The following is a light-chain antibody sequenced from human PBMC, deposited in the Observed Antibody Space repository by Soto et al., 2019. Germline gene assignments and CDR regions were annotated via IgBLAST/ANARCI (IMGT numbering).Light chain of an antibody. J-gene: IGLJ2*01. CDR3: SSYTSTTTPVV. Sequence: QSVLTQPASVSGSPGQSSTISCTGTSSDIGTYDYVSWYQHHPGKAPKLMIYEVTNRPSGVSDRFSGSKSGNTASLTISGLQAEDEADYYCSSYTSTTTPVVFGGGTKVTVL. CDR1: SSDIGTYDY. V-gene: IGLV2-14*01. CDR2: EVT.